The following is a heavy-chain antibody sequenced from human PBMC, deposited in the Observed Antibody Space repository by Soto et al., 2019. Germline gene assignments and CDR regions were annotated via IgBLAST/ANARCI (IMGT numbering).Heavy chain of an antibody. D-gene: IGHD3-22*01. J-gene: IGHJ5*02. Sequence: SETLSLTCTVSRDSIGSYYWSWIRQPPGKGLEWIAYIYNSGSTNYNPSLKSRVTISLDTSKSQFSLKLRSVTAADTAVYYCARAVLPSSGWWFDPWGQGTRVTLSS. CDR1: RDSIGSYY. CDR2: IYNSGST. CDR3: ARAVLPSSGWWFDP. V-gene: IGHV4-59*01.